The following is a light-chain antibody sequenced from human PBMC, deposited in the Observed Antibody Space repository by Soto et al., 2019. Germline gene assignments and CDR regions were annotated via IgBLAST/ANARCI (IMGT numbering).Light chain of an antibody. CDR2: GAS. CDR3: QQYGSLSWT. Sequence: EIVWPQSPGTLSVSPGERATLSCRASQRVSSSYLAWYQQKPGQAPRIIVFGASGRATGIPDRFSGSGSGTDFTLTISRLEPEDFAVYYCQQYGSLSWTFGQGTKVDIK. CDR1: QRVSSSY. J-gene: IGKJ1*01. V-gene: IGKV3-20*01.